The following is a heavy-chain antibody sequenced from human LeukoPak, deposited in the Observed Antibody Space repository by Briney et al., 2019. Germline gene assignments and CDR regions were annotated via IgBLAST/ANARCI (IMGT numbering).Heavy chain of an antibody. CDR3: ARELGILGAFDI. CDR2: IIPIFGTA. Sequence: SVTVSCKASGGTFRSYAMSLLRQAPGHGLEWMGGIIPIFGTANYAQKFQGRVTITKDESTITAHMGLSSLRSEDTAVYYCARELGILGAFDIWGQGTMVTVSS. V-gene: IGHV1-69*05. D-gene: IGHD7-27*01. CDR1: GGTFRSYA. J-gene: IGHJ3*02.